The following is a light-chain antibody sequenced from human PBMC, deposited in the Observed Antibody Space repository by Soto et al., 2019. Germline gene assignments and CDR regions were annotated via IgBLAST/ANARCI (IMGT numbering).Light chain of an antibody. Sequence: QPVLTQPPSVSGAPGQRVTISCTGSSSNIGAGYDVHWYQQLPGTAPKLLIYGNSNRPSGVPDRFSGSKSGTSASLAITGPQAEDDADYYCQSYDSGLSARVFGGGTKVTVL. CDR1: SSNIGAGYD. V-gene: IGLV1-40*01. CDR2: GNS. J-gene: IGLJ3*02. CDR3: QSYDSGLSARV.